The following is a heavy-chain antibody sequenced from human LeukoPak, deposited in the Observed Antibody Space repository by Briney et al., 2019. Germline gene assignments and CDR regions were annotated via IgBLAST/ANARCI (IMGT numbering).Heavy chain of an antibody. Sequence: PGGSLRLSCAASGFTFSTYDMHWVRQATGKGLEWVSAIDTVGDPYYPGSVRGRFTISRENAKNSFYLQMNSLGAGDTAVYYCVREARGRDYTYFDYWGQGTLVTVSS. V-gene: IGHV3-13*05. J-gene: IGHJ4*02. CDR1: GFTFSTYD. D-gene: IGHD2-21*01. CDR2: IDTVGDP. CDR3: VREARGRDYTYFDY.